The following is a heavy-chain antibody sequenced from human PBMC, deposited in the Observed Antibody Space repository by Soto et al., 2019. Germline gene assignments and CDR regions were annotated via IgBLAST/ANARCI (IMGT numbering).Heavy chain of an antibody. CDR2: ISGSGGST. CDR1: GFTFSSYA. V-gene: IGHV3-23*01. D-gene: IGHD3-3*01. CDR3: AKVGTIFGVVIDYFDY. J-gene: IGHJ4*02. Sequence: GSLRLSCAASGFTFSSYAMSWVRQAPGKGLEWVPAISGSGGSTYYADSVKGRFTISRDNSKNTLYLQMNSLRAEDTAVYYCAKVGTIFGVVIDYFDYWGQGTLVTSPQ.